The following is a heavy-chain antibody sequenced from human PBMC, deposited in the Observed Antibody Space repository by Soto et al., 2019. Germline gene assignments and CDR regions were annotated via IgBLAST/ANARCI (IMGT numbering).Heavy chain of an antibody. CDR1: GGSISSSSYY. Sequence: QLQLQESGPGLVKPSETLSLTCTVSGGSISSSSYYWGWIRQPPGKGLEWIGSIYYSGSTYYNPSLKSRVTISADTSKNQFSLKLSSVTAADTAVYYCARGRTSGTLFDYWGQGTLVTVSS. D-gene: IGHD2-2*01. CDR3: ARGRTSGTLFDY. J-gene: IGHJ4*02. V-gene: IGHV4-39*01. CDR2: IYYSGST.